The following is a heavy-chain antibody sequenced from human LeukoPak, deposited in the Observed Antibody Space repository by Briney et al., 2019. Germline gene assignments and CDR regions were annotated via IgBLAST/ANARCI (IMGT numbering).Heavy chain of an antibody. CDR2: ISAYNGNT. Sequence: ASVKVSCKASGYTFTGYYMHWVRQAPGQGLEWMGWISAYNGNTNYAQKLQGRVTMTTDTSTSTAYMELRSLRSDDTAVYYCAREAGGDYDFDYWGQGTLVTVSS. CDR1: GYTFTGYY. V-gene: IGHV1-18*04. J-gene: IGHJ4*02. CDR3: AREAGGDYDFDY. D-gene: IGHD4-17*01.